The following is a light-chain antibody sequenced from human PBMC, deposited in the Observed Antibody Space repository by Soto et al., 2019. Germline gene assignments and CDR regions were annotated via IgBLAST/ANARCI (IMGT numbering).Light chain of an antibody. Sequence: DIQMTQSPSSLSASVGDRVTITCRASQGISNFLAWYKQKPGKVPKLLISAASTLQSGVPSRFSGSGSGTDFTITITSLQPEDVATYYCQKYSSVITFGQGTRLEI. V-gene: IGKV1-27*01. CDR1: QGISNF. CDR3: QKYSSVIT. J-gene: IGKJ5*01. CDR2: AAS.